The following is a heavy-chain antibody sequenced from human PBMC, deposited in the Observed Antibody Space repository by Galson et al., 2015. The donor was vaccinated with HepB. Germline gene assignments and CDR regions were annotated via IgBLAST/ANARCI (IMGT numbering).Heavy chain of an antibody. Sequence: QSGAEVKKPGESLRISCKASGYTFTGYYMHWVRQAPGQGLEWMGWINPNSGGTNYAQKFQGRVTMTRDTSISTAYMELSRLRSDDTAVYYCARDRSGWNPPVDYWGQGTLVTVSS. D-gene: IGHD6-19*01. CDR2: INPNSGGT. J-gene: IGHJ4*02. V-gene: IGHV1-2*02. CDR1: GYTFTGYY. CDR3: ARDRSGWNPPVDY.